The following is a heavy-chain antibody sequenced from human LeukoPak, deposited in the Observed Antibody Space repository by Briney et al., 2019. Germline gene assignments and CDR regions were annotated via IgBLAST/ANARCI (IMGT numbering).Heavy chain of an antibody. CDR1: GFTFDDYA. V-gene: IGHV3-9*01. CDR2: ISWNSGSI. J-gene: IGHJ4*02. CDR3: ARGSSSSSTRVVDY. D-gene: IGHD6-13*01. Sequence: GGSLRLSCAASGFTFDDYAMHWVRQAPGKGLEWVSGISWNSGSIGYADSVKGRFTISRDNAKNTLYLQMNSLRAEDTAMYYCARGSSSSSTRVVDYWGQGTLVTVSS.